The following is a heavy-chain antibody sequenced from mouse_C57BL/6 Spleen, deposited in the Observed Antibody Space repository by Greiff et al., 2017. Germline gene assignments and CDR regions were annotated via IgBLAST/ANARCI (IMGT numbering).Heavy chain of an antibody. J-gene: IGHJ4*01. D-gene: IGHD2-5*01. CDR1: GYTFTSYW. CDR3: ARNGVTTHYYAMDY. Sequence: QVQLQQPGAELVKPGASVKLSCKASGYTFTSYWMQWVKQRPGQGLEWIGEIDPSDSYTNYNQKFKGKATLTVDTSSSTAYMQLSSLTSEDSAVYYCARNGVTTHYYAMDYWGQGTSVTVSS. V-gene: IGHV1-50*01. CDR2: IDPSDSYT.